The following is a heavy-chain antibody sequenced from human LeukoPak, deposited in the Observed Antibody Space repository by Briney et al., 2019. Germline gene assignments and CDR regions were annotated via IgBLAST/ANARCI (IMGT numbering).Heavy chain of an antibody. Sequence: GGSLRLSCAASGFTFSSYSMNWVRQAPGRGLEWVSSISSSSSYIYYADSVKGRFTISRDNSKNTLYLQMNSLRAEDTAVYYCAKISEGDYDFWSGWPIQFDYWGQGTLVTVSS. D-gene: IGHD3-3*01. CDR3: AKISEGDYDFWSGWPIQFDY. J-gene: IGHJ4*02. CDR1: GFTFSSYS. V-gene: IGHV3-21*04. CDR2: ISSSSSYI.